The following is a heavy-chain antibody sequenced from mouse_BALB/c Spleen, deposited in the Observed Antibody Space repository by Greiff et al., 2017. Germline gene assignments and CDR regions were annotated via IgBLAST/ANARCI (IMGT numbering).Heavy chain of an antibody. Sequence: EVKLMESGGGLVQPGGSLKLSCAASGFTFSSYTMSWVRQTPEKRLEWVAYISNGGGSTYYPDTVKGRFTISRDNAKNTLYLQMSSLKSEDTAMYYCARQSTTALYYLDYWGHGTTLTVSS. J-gene: IGHJ2*01. D-gene: IGHD1-2*01. CDR1: GFTFSSYT. CDR2: ISNGGGST. V-gene: IGHV5-12-2*01. CDR3: ARQSTTALYYLDY.